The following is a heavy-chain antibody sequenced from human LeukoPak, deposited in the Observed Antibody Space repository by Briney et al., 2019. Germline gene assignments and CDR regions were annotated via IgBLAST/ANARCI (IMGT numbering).Heavy chain of an antibody. J-gene: IGHJ4*02. Sequence: PGRSPRLSCAASGFTFSSYAMHWVRQAPGKGLEWVAVISYDGSNKYYADSVKGRFTISRDNSKNTLYLQMNSLRAEDTAVYYCARDGASGHQGYYFDYWGQGTLVTVSS. D-gene: IGHD3-3*01. V-gene: IGHV3-30*04. CDR3: ARDGASGHQGYYFDY. CDR1: GFTFSSYA. CDR2: ISYDGSNK.